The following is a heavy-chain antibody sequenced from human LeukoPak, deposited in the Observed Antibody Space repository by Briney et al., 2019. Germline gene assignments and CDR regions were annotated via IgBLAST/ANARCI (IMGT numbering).Heavy chain of an antibody. CDR2: ISYDGSNK. Sequence: GGSLRLSCAASGFTFSSYAMSWVRQAPGKGLEWVAVISYDGSNKYYADSVKGRFTISRDNSKNTLYLQMNSLRAEDTAVYYCARDLDGTMHDGDYWGQGTLVTVSS. CDR1: GFTFSSYA. CDR3: ARDLDGTMHDGDY. D-gene: IGHD1-14*01. J-gene: IGHJ4*02. V-gene: IGHV3-30-3*01.